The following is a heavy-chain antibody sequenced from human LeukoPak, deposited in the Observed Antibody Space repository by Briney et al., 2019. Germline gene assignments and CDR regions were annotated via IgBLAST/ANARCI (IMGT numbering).Heavy chain of an antibody. CDR1: GGSISSSSYY. CDR2: IYYSGST. Sequence: TPSETLSLTCTVSGGSISSSSYYWGWIRQPPGKGLEWIGYIYYSGSTNYNPSLKSRVTISVDTSKNQFSLKLSSVTAADTAVYYCARGTRDMVRGVITPGLYGMDVWGQGTTVTVSS. CDR3: ARGTRDMVRGVITPGLYGMDV. D-gene: IGHD3-10*01. V-gene: IGHV4-61*05. J-gene: IGHJ6*02.